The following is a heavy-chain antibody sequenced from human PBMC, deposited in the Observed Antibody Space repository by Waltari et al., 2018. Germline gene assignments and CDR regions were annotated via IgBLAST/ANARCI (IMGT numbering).Heavy chain of an antibody. V-gene: IGHV4-34*01. CDR1: GGSFCGYY. Sequence: QVQLQQWGAGLLKPSATLSLPRAVYGGSFCGYYWSWIRQPPGKGLVGIGEITHNGRTNYHPSPRSRVPIPVETSENQFALKLSSVTAADTAVYYCARRKGFSGVWGQGTTVTVSS. CDR3: ARRKGFSGV. J-gene: IGHJ6*02. CDR2: ITHNGRT. D-gene: IGHD2-15*01.